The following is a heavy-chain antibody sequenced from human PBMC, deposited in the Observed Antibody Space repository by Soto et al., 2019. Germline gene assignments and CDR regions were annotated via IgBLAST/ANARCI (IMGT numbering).Heavy chain of an antibody. D-gene: IGHD2-21*02. CDR3: ASVGGDCYPGCR. CDR1: GGTFSSYT. CDR2: IIPILGIA. Sequence: QVQLVQSGAEVKKPGSSVKVSCKASGGTFSSYTISWVRQAPGQGLEWTGRIIPILGIANYAQKFQGRVTITADKSTSTAYMELSSLRSEDTAVYYCASVGGDCYPGCRWGQGTLVTVSS. J-gene: IGHJ4*02. V-gene: IGHV1-69*02.